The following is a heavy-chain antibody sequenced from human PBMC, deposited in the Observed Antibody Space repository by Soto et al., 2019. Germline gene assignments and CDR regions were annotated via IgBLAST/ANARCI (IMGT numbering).Heavy chain of an antibody. D-gene: IGHD3-22*01. Sequence: SETLSLTCTVSGCSISSSSYYWGWIRQPPGKGLEWIGSIYYSGSTYYNPSLKSRVTISVDTSKNQFSLKLSSVTAADTAVYYCARGLRITMIVVVIKGNWFDPWGQGTLVTVSS. CDR2: IYYSGST. CDR3: ARGLRITMIVVVIKGNWFDP. J-gene: IGHJ5*02. V-gene: IGHV4-39*01. CDR1: GCSISSSSYY.